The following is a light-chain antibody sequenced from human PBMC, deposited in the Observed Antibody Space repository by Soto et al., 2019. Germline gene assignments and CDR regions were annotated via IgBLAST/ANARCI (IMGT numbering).Light chain of an antibody. Sequence: QSVLTQPPSVSGAPGQRVTISCSNIGAGYDVHWYQQLPGTAPKLLIYANINRPSGVPDRFSGSKSGTSASLAITGLQAEDEADYYCQSYGNSLNWVFGGGPKLTVL. CDR3: QSYGNSLNWV. V-gene: IGLV1-40*01. J-gene: IGLJ3*02. CDR2: ANI. CDR1: NIGAGYD.